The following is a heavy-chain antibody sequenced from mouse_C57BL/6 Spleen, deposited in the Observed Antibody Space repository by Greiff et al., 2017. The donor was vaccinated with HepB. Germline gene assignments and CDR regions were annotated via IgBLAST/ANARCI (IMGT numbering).Heavy chain of an antibody. CDR1: GYAFTNYL. CDR2: INPGSGGT. Sequence: QVQLQQSGAELVRPGTSVKVSCKASGYAFTNYLIEWVKQRPGQGLEWIGVINPGSGGTNYNEKFKGKATLTADKSSSTAYMQLRSLTSEDSAVYFCARGKDVLFDYWGQGTTLTVSS. V-gene: IGHV1-54*01. CDR3: ARGKDVLFDY. J-gene: IGHJ2*01.